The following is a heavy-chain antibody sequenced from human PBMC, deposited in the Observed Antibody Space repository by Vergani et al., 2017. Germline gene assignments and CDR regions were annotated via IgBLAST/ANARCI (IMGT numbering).Heavy chain of an antibody. CDR3: ARSRWRYCSGGSCYSDDAFDI. V-gene: IGHV1-69*01. J-gene: IGHJ3*02. CDR2: IIPIFGTA. D-gene: IGHD2-15*01. Sequence: QVQLVQSGAEVKKPGASVKVSCKASGYTFTGYYMHWVRQAPGQGLEWMGGIIPIFGTANYAQKFQGRVTITADESTSTAYMELSSLRAEDTAVYYCARSRWRYCSGGSCYSDDAFDIWGQGTMVTVSS. CDR1: GYTFTGYY.